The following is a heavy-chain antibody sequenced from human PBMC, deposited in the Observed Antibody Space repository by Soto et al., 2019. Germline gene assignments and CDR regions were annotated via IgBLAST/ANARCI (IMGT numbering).Heavy chain of an antibody. Sequence: GGSLRLSCAGSGFTFSTYWMSWVRQAPGKGLEWVANIKQDGSEKYYVDSVKGRFTISRDNTKKSLYLQMNSLRAGDTAVYYCASRYLDYWKNDSCSAPYEDWGQGPLVTVSS. V-gene: IGHV3-7*05. J-gene: IGHJ4*02. CDR3: ASRYLDYWKNDSCSAPYED. D-gene: IGHD2-2*01. CDR1: GFTFSTYW. CDR2: IKQDGSEK.